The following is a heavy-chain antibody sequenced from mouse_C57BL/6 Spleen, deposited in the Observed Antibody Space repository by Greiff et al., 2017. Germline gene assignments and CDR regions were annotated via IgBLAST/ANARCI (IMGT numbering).Heavy chain of an antibody. D-gene: IGHD1-1*01. CDR1: GYTFTSYW. V-gene: IGHV1-7*01. J-gene: IGHJ1*03. CDR2: INPSSGYT. Sequence: VQLQQSGAELAKPGASVKLSCKASGYTFTSYWMHWVKQRPGQGLEWIGYINPSSGYTKYNQKFKDKATLTADKSSSPAYMQLSSLTYEGSAVYYCARSRRDYGSSYGWYCDVWGTGTTVTVSS. CDR3: ARSRRDYGSSYGWYCDV.